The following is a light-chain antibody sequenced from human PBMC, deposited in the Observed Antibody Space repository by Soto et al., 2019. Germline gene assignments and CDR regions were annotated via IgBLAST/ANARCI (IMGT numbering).Light chain of an antibody. V-gene: IGKV1-39*01. CDR3: KQSDRPHPT. Sequence: DIQMTQSPSSMAASVGDRVTSTCRASQSVSSSLNWYEQKPGKAPKLLIYAASSLQTGVPSRLSGSGSGPDFTLTISSVQPEDFATYYCKQSDRPHPTVGKGTKVEIK. CDR2: AAS. J-gene: IGKJ1*01. CDR1: QSVSSS.